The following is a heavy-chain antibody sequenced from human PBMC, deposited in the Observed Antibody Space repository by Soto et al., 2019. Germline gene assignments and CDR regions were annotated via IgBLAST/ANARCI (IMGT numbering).Heavy chain of an antibody. CDR3: AHRVLRTVFGLVTTTAIYFDF. CDR2: IYWDDDK. CDR1: GFSLTTSGVG. V-gene: IGHV2-5*02. Sequence: KESGPTQVKPRQTLTLTCTFSGFSLTTSGVGVGWIRQSPGKAPEWLALIYWDDDKRYSPSLKSRLTITKDTSKNQVVLIMADLDPADTATYYCAHRVLRTVFGLVTTTAIYFDFWGQGTPVAVSS. J-gene: IGHJ4*02. D-gene: IGHD3-3*01.